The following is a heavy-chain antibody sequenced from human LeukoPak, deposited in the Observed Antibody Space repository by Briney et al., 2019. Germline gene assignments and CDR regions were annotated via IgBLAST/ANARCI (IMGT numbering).Heavy chain of an antibody. J-gene: IGHJ2*01. CDR1: GGSFSGYY. CDR3: ARHYRRWGLSYFDL. D-gene: IGHD3-16*01. CDR2: INHSGST. V-gene: IGHV4-34*01. Sequence: SETLSLTCAVYGGSFSGYYWSWIRQPPGKGLEWIGEINHSGSTNYNPSLKSRVTISVDTSKNQFSLKLSSVTAADTAVYYCARHYRRWGLSYFDLWGRGTLVTVSS.